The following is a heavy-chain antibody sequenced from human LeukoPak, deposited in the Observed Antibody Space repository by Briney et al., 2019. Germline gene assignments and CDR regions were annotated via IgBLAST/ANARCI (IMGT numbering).Heavy chain of an antibody. CDR2: IIPILGIA. J-gene: IGHJ4*02. V-gene: IGHV1-69*02. D-gene: IGHD6-13*01. CDR3: ASAKQGTSIAAAGTGIDY. Sequence: SVKVSCTASGGTFSSYTISWVRQAPGQGLEWMGRIIPILGIANYAQKFQGRVTITADKSTSTAYMELSSLRSEDTAVYYCASAKQGTSIAAAGTGIDYWGQGTLVTVSS. CDR1: GGTFSSYT.